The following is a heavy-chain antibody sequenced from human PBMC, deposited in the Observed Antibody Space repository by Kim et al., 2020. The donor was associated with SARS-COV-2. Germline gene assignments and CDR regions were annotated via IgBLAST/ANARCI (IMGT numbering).Heavy chain of an antibody. J-gene: IGHJ4*02. CDR2: NT. V-gene: IGHV1-18*01. D-gene: IGHD6-6*01. CDR3: ARDRPPLDY. Sequence: NTNYAQKLQGRVTMTTDTSTSTAYMELRSLRSDDTAVYYCARDRPPLDYWGQGTLVTVSS.